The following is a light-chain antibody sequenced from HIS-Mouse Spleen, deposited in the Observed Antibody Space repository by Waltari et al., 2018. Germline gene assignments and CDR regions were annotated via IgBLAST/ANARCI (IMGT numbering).Light chain of an antibody. Sequence: QSALTQPASVSGSPGQSITISCTGTSSDVGGYNYVSWYQQHPGKAPKLMIYDVSNRRAGVSSRFSGSKSGNTASLTISGLQAEDEADYYCSSYTSSSFNVVFGGGTNLTVL. V-gene: IGLV2-14*03. CDR2: DVS. CDR3: SSYTSSSFNVV. J-gene: IGLJ2*01. CDR1: SSDVGGYNY.